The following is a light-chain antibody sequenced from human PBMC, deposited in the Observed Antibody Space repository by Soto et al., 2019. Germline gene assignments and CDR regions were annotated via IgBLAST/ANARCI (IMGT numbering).Light chain of an antibody. V-gene: IGKV1-5*03. Sequence: PSTLSGSVGDRVTITCRASQTISSWLAWYQQKPGKAPKLLIYKASTLKSGVPPRFSGSGSGTEFTLTISSLQPDDFATYYCQHYNSYSEAFGQGTKVDIK. CDR3: QHYNSYSEA. CDR1: QTISSW. CDR2: KAS. J-gene: IGKJ1*01.